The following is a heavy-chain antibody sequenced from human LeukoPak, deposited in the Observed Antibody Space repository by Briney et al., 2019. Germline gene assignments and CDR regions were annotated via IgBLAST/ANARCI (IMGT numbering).Heavy chain of an antibody. Sequence: PSETLSLTCTVSGGSISSYYWSWIRQPPGKGLEWIGYIYYSGSTNYNPSLKSRVTISVDTSKNQFSLKLSSVTAADTAVYYCARGRRGYSYGSGFDYWGQGTLVTVSS. V-gene: IGHV4-59*13. CDR1: GGSISSYY. J-gene: IGHJ4*02. D-gene: IGHD5-18*01. CDR3: ARGRRGYSYGSGFDY. CDR2: IYYSGST.